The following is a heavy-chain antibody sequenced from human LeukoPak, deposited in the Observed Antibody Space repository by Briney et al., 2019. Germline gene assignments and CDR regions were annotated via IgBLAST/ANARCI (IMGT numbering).Heavy chain of an antibody. V-gene: IGHV3-7*01. CDR2: IKQDGSEK. D-gene: IGHD3-22*01. J-gene: IGHJ4*02. CDR3: AREVAWPSITMIVVGPYYFDY. CDR1: GFTFSSYW. Sequence: GGSLRLSCAASGFTFSSYWMSWVRQAPGKGLEWVANIKQDGSEKYYVDSVKGRFTVSRDNAKNSLYLQMNSLGAEDTAVYYCAREVAWPSITMIVVGPYYFDYWGQGTLVTVSS.